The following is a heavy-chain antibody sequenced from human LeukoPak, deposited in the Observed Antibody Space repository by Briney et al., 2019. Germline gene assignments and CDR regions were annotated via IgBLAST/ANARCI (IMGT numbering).Heavy chain of an antibody. CDR3: ARGGGIAAAAPFDY. V-gene: IGHV4-30-2*01. CDR1: GGSISSGGYY. D-gene: IGHD6-13*01. CDR2: IYHSGST. Sequence: SETLSLTCTVSGGSISSGGYYWSWIRQPPGKGLEWIGYIYHSGSTYYNPSLKSRVTISVDRSKNQFSLKLSSVTAADTAVYYCARGGGIAAAAPFDYWGQGTLVTVSS. J-gene: IGHJ4*02.